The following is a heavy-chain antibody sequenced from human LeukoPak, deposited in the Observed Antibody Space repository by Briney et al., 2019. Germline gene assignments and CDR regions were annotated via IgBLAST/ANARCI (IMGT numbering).Heavy chain of an antibody. J-gene: IGHJ5*02. CDR2: IYYSGST. D-gene: IGHD3-10*01. Sequence: SETLSLTCTVSGGSISSSSCYWGWIRQPPGKGLEWIGSIYYSGSTYYNPSLKSRVTISVDTSKNQFSPKLSSVTAADTAVYYCARDIHYYGSGSYYRTANWFDPWGQGTLVTVSS. V-gene: IGHV4-39*02. CDR1: GGSISSSSCY. CDR3: ARDIHYYGSGSYYRTANWFDP.